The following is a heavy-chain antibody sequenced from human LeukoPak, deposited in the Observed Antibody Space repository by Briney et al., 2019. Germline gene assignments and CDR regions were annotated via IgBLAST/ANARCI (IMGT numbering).Heavy chain of an antibody. Sequence: TGGSLRLSCAASGFTFSSYAMSWVRQAPGKGLECVSAISGSGGSTYYADSVKGRFTISRDNSRDTPYLQMNSLRAEDTAVYYCAKGYYDYVWGSYYFDYWGQGTLVTVSS. CDR2: ISGSGGST. D-gene: IGHD3-16*01. J-gene: IGHJ4*02. V-gene: IGHV3-23*01. CDR1: GFTFSSYA. CDR3: AKGYYDYVWGSYYFDY.